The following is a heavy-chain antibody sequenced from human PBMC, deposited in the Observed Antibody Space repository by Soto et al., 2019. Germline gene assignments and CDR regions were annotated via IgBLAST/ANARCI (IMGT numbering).Heavy chain of an antibody. V-gene: IGHV1-18*01. J-gene: IGHJ6*02. CDR3: ARDLRCSSTSCQPDVYYYYGMDV. CDR2: ISGYNGDT. D-gene: IGHD2-2*01. Sequence: ASVKVSCKASDYSFSTYGVSWVRQAPGQGLEWMGWISGYNGDTSYAQKFQGRVTMTRDTSTSTVYMELSSLRSEDTAVYYCARDLRCSSTSCQPDVYYYYGMDVWGQGTTVTVSS. CDR1: DYSFSTYG.